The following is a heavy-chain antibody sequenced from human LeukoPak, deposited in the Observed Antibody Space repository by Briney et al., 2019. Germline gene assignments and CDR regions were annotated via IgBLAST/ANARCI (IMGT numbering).Heavy chain of an antibody. V-gene: IGHV3-7*02. Sequence: PGGSLRLSCAASGFTFSSYWMSWVRQAPGKGLEWVANIKHDGSDKNYVDSVKGRFTISRDNAKNTLYLQMNSLRAEDTAVYYCASLFGHYDSSGYYYLDYWGQGTLVTVSS. J-gene: IGHJ4*02. CDR1: GFTFSSYW. D-gene: IGHD3-22*01. CDR2: IKHDGSDK. CDR3: ASLFGHYDSSGYYYLDY.